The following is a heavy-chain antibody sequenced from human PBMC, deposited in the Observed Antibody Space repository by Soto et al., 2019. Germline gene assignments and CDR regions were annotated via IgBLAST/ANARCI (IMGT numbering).Heavy chain of an antibody. V-gene: IGHV4-34*01. CDR1: GGSFSGYY. CDR2: INHSGST. Sequence: SETLSLTCAVYGGSFSGYYWSWIRQPPGKGLEWIGEINHSGSTNYNPSLKSRVTISVDTSKNQFSLKLSSVTAADTAVYYCARGRNGSGSYYYYYGMDVWGQGTTVS. CDR3: ARGRNGSGSYYYYYGMDV. D-gene: IGHD3-10*01. J-gene: IGHJ6*02.